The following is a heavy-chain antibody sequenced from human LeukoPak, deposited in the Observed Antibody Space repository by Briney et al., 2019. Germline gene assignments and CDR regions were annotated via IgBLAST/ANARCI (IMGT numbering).Heavy chain of an antibody. CDR3: ARSGGNYYDTDAFDI. D-gene: IGHD1-26*01. Sequence: PSETLSLTCAVYGGSFGGYYWSWIRQPPGKGLEWIGEINHSGSTNYNPSLKSRVTISVDTSKNQFSLKLSSVTAADTAVYYCARSGGNYYDTDAFDIWGQGTMVTVSS. CDR1: GGSFGGYY. CDR2: INHSGST. J-gene: IGHJ3*02. V-gene: IGHV4-34*01.